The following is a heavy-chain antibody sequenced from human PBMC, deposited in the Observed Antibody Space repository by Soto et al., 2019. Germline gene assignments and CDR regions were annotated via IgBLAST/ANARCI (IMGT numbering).Heavy chain of an antibody. CDR3: AKGLKAGYSSYDAFDI. D-gene: IGHD6-19*01. V-gene: IGHV3-23*01. J-gene: IGHJ3*02. CDR2: ISGSGGST. Sequence: GGSLRLSCAASGFTFSSYAMSWVRQAPGKGLEWVSAISGSGGSTYYADYVKGRFTISRDNSKNTLFLQMNSLRAEDTAVYYCAKGLKAGYSSYDAFDIWGQGTMVTVSS. CDR1: GFTFSSYA.